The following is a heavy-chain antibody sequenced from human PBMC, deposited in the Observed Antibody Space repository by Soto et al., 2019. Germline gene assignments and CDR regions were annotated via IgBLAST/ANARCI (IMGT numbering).Heavy chain of an antibody. V-gene: IGHV2-26*01. CDR3: ARIDASRVVKEFRYFDL. J-gene: IGHJ2*01. CDR2: IFSNDEK. Sequence: QVTLKESGPVLVKPTETLTLTCTVSGFSLSNARMGVSWIRQPPGKALEWLAHIFSNDEKSSSTSLKSRLTISKDTSKSQVGLTMTNMDPVDTATYYCARIDASRVVKEFRYFDLWGRGTLVTVSS. D-gene: IGHD3-22*01. CDR1: GFSLSNARMG.